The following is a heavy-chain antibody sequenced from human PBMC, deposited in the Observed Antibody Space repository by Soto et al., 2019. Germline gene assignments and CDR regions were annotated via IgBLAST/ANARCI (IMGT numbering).Heavy chain of an antibody. Sequence: PSETLSLTCTVSGGSISSSIYYWGWIRQPPGKGLEWIGSIYYSGSTYYNPSLKSRVTISVDTSKNQFSLKLSSVTAADTAVYYCVNIAVDGSYYYYMDVWGKGTTVTVSS. V-gene: IGHV4-39*01. CDR3: VNIAVDGSYYYYMDV. CDR2: IYYSGST. J-gene: IGHJ6*03. D-gene: IGHD6-19*01. CDR1: GGSISSSIYY.